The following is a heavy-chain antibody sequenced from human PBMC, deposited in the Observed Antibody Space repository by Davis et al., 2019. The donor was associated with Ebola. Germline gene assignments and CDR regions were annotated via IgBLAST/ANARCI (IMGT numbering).Heavy chain of an antibody. V-gene: IGHV5-51*01. CDR1: GYTFARYW. J-gene: IGHJ4*02. CDR2: IDPGDSYV. CDR3: GRLEDSGSYSEDY. D-gene: IGHD1-26*01. Sequence: GESLKISCQASGYTFARYWISWVRQRPGKGLEWMGKIDPGDSYVKYSPSFQGQVTISADKSISTAYLQWSSLKASDTAMYYCGRLEDSGSYSEDYWGQGTLVTVSS.